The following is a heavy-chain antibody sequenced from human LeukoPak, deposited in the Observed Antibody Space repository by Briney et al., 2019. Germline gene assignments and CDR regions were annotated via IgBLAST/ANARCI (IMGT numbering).Heavy chain of an antibody. CDR3: ARHGTGYSSGWFYN. CDR1: GGSISSTNYY. Sequence: SETLSLTCTVSGGSISSTNYYWGWIRQPPGKGLEWIGSLSYTGSTYYNPSLTSRVTITVDTSRNHPSLKLSSVTAADTAVYYCARHGTGYSSGWFYNWGQGTLVTVSS. V-gene: IGHV4-39*01. CDR2: LSYTGST. D-gene: IGHD6-19*01. J-gene: IGHJ4*02.